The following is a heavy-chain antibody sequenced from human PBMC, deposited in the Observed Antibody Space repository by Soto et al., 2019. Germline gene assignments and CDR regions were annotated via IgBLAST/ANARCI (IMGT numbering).Heavy chain of an antibody. Sequence: SETLSLTCAVYGGSFNNFYWTWIRQSPGKGLEWIGEIDQSGSIHYNPSLKSRGTIAEDTSRMPFSPYLISLTAADTPVYYCASGTIRYQLRDYYYYGMDVWGQGTTVTVSS. D-gene: IGHD2-2*01. CDR1: GGSFNNFY. CDR3: ASGTIRYQLRDYYYYGMDV. V-gene: IGHV4-34*01. CDR2: IDQSGSI. J-gene: IGHJ6*02.